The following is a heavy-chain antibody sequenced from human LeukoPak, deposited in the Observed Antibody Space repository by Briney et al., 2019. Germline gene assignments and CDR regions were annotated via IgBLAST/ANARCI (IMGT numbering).Heavy chain of an antibody. J-gene: IGHJ4*02. D-gene: IGHD3-22*01. V-gene: IGHV1-8*03. Sequence: ASVTVSCTSSGYTFTSYDINWVRQAPGQGLEWMGWMNPNSGNTAYAQKFQGRVTITRNTSISTAYMELSSLRSEDTAVYYCAREDYYDSGSNDYWGQGTLVTVSS. CDR2: MNPNSGNT. CDR1: GYTFTSYD. CDR3: AREDYYDSGSNDY.